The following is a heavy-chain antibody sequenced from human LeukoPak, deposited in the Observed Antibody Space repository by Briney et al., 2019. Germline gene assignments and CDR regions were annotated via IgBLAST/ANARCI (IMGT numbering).Heavy chain of an antibody. CDR1: GYTFTSYY. D-gene: IGHD4-17*01. CDR2: INPSGGST. Sequence: ASVKVSCKASGYTFTSYYMHWVRQAPGQGLAWMGIINPSGGSTSYAQKFQGRVTMTRDTSTSTVYMELSSLRSEDTAVYYCARVLLATVTAEGYYYGMDVWGQGTTVTVSS. V-gene: IGHV1-46*01. J-gene: IGHJ6*02. CDR3: ARVLLATVTAEGYYYGMDV.